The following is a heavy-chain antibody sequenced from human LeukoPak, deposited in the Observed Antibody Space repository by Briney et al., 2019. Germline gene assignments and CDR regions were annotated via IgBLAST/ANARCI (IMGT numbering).Heavy chain of an antibody. V-gene: IGHV3-53*05. Sequence: GGSLRLSCAVSGFTVSSNYMSWVRQAPGKGLEWVSVIYSGGSTYYADSVKGRFTISRDNSKNTLYLQLNSLRSEDTPVYSCARDTSIVDPAGYMDVWGKGTTVTVSS. CDR1: GFTVSSNY. CDR2: IYSGGST. CDR3: ARDTSIVDPAGYMDV. D-gene: IGHD6-6*01. J-gene: IGHJ6*03.